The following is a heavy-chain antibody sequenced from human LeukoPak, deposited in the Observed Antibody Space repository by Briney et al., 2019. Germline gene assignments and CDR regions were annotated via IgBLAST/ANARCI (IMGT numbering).Heavy chain of an antibody. D-gene: IGHD3-10*01. CDR3: ARVGVPYGMDV. J-gene: IGHJ6*02. V-gene: IGHV4-59*01. CDR1: GGSISTYY. CDR2: IYYSGNT. Sequence: SETLSLTCTVSGGSISTYYWSWIRQPPRKGLEWIGYIYYSGNTNYNPSLKSRVTISVDTSKNQFSLKLSSVTAADTAVYYCARVGVPYGMDVWGQGTTVTVSS.